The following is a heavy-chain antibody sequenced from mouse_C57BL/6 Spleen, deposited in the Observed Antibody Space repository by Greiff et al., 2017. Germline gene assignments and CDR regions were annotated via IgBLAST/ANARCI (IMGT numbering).Heavy chain of an antibody. D-gene: IGHD1-1*01. CDR3: ARVVPMDY. V-gene: IGHV5-4*01. CDR1: GFTFSSYA. CDR2: ISDGGSYT. J-gene: IGHJ4*01. Sequence: VQLKESGGGLVKPGGSLKLSCAASGFTFSSYAMSWVRQTPEKRLEWVATISDGGSYTYYPDNVKGRFTISRDNAKNNLYLQMSHLKSEDTAMYYCARVVPMDYWGQGTSVTVSS.